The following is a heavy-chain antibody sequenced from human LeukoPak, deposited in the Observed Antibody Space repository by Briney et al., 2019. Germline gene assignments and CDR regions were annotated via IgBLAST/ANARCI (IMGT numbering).Heavy chain of an antibody. Sequence: SETLSLTCSVSGGSTSGYFWTWIRQPPGKGPEWIGYVYYKGHTSYSPSLESRVTISVDTSKNQFSQKLNSVTAADTAVYYCARHMTVTYDAFDLWGQGTMVTVSS. CDR1: GGSTSGYF. V-gene: IGHV4-59*08. CDR3: ARHMTVTYDAFDL. J-gene: IGHJ3*01. CDR2: VYYKGHT. D-gene: IGHD3-22*01.